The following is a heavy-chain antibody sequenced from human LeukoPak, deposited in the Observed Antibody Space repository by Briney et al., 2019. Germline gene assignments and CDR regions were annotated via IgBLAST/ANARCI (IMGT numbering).Heavy chain of an antibody. J-gene: IGHJ4*02. CDR2: INTHTGNP. V-gene: IGHV7-4-1*02. CDR3: AKVGSGSYLY. D-gene: IGHD1-26*01. Sequence: ASVKVSCKVSGYTLTELSMHWVRQAPGQGLEWMGSINTHTGNPTYAQGFTGRFVFSFDTSVSTAYLQISSLKAEDIAVYYCAKVGSGSYLYWGQGTLVTVSS. CDR1: GYTLTELS.